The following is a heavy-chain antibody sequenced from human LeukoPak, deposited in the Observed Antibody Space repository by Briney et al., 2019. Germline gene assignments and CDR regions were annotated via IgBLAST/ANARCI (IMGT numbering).Heavy chain of an antibody. Sequence: ASVKVSCKASGYTVTGYYMHWVRQAPGQGLEWMGWINPNSGGTNYAQKFQVRVTMTRDTSISTAYMELSRLRSDDTAVYYCARDWLGGSYFDYWGQGTLVSVSS. J-gene: IGHJ4*02. CDR1: GYTVTGYY. D-gene: IGHD1-26*01. CDR3: ARDWLGGSYFDY. CDR2: INPNSGGT. V-gene: IGHV1-2*02.